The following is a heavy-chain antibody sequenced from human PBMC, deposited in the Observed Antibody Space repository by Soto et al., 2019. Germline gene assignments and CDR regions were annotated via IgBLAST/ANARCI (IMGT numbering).Heavy chain of an antibody. V-gene: IGHV4-59*08. CDR3: ARRYGDAFDI. Sequence: QVQLQESGPGLVKPSETLSLTCTVSGGSISSYYWSWIRQPPGKGLEWIGYIYYSGSTNYNPSLXGXAXIXXDPSTNQFSLNLSSVTAADTAGYYCARRYGDAFDIWGQGTMVTVSS. CDR1: GGSISSYY. D-gene: IGHD4-17*01. CDR2: IYYSGST. J-gene: IGHJ3*02.